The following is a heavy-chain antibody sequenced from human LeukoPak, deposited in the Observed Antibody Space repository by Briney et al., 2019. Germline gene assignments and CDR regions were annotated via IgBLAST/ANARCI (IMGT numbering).Heavy chain of an antibody. Sequence: SETLSLTCTVSGGSISSTSYYWGWIRQPPGKGLEWIGSIYYSGSTYYNPSLKSRVTISVDTSKNQFSLKLSSVTAADTAVYYCARLLRWSPTRGNAFDIWGQGTMVTVSS. J-gene: IGHJ3*02. V-gene: IGHV4-39*01. CDR1: GGSISSTSYY. D-gene: IGHD4-23*01. CDR3: ARLLRWSPTRGNAFDI. CDR2: IYYSGST.